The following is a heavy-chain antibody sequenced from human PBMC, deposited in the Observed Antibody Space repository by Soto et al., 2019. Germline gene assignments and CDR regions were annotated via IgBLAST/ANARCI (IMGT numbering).Heavy chain of an antibody. CDR1: VDSISSGFYF. J-gene: IGHJ4*02. Sequence: QVTLQESGPGLVKPSQTLSLTCAVSVDSISSGFYFWSSLLQTPGKGLEWLGYTFHTGATHLNASLASRLSMSVDTSKNHFSMRLTSVTAADTAVYYCARAGQVGAVIGCCLTIWGPGLLVTVAS. V-gene: IGHV4-30-4*01. D-gene: IGHD2-21*02. CDR2: TFHTGAT. CDR3: ARAGQVGAVIGCCLTI.